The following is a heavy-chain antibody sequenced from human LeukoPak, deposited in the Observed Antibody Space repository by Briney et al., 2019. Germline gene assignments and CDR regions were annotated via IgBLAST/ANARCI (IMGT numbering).Heavy chain of an antibody. D-gene: IGHD3-10*01. CDR1: GGSISSCY. Sequence: SETLSLTCTVSGGSISSCYWSWIRQPPGKGLEWIGYIYYSGSTNYNPSLKSRVTISVDTSKNQFSLKLSSVTAADTAVYYRARDPEGWFGELSYAFDIWGQGTMVTVSS. V-gene: IGHV4-59*01. CDR3: ARDPEGWFGELSYAFDI. J-gene: IGHJ3*02. CDR2: IYYSGST.